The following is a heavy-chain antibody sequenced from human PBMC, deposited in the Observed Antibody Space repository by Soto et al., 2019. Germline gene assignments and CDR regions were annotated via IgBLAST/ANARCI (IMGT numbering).Heavy chain of an antibody. Sequence: GESLKISCKGLGYTFNAYWNGWVRQMPGKGLEWMGVIFPGDFDTRYSPSFEGQVTISADYSSSTAYLQWNNLKASDSAMYYCASMESTVTAVNVPTVPFDTWGQGTPVTVSS. V-gene: IGHV5-51*01. CDR2: IFPGDFDT. D-gene: IGHD1-1*01. CDR1: GYTFNAYW. J-gene: IGHJ4*02. CDR3: ASMESTVTAVNVPTVPFDT.